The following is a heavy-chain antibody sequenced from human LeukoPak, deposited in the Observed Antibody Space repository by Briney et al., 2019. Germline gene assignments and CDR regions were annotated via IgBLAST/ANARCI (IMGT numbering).Heavy chain of an antibody. CDR3: ATDDKYAPSS. CDR2: IINDGSYT. V-gene: IGHV3-74*01. Sequence: PSETLSLTCAVYGGSFSGYYWSWVRQAPGKGLMWVSHIINDGSYTTYADSVKGRFTISRDNAKNTVYLQMNSLRAEDTAVYYCATDDKYAPSSWGQGTLVTVSS. J-gene: IGHJ5*02. D-gene: IGHD2-2*01. CDR1: GGSFSGYY.